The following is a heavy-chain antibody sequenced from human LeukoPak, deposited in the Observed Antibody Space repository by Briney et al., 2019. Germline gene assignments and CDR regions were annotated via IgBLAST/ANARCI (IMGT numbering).Heavy chain of an antibody. V-gene: IGHV4-34*01. CDR3: TRMTTGHDY. Sequence: SETLPLTCAVSGVSFNDYYWSWVRQSPGKGLEWIGEINHSGYTNDSPSLKSRVTISIDTSGKQFSLNLRSVTVADTAVYYCTRMTTGHDYWGQGTLVTVSS. J-gene: IGHJ4*02. CDR1: GVSFNDYY. D-gene: IGHD1-14*01. CDR2: INHSGYT.